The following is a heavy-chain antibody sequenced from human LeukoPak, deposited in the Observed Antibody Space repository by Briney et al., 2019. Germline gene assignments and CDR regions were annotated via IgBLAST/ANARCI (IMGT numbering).Heavy chain of an antibody. CDR3: ARQGYCSSTSCRELYYYGMDV. CDR1: GYTFTSYG. V-gene: IGHV1-18*01. Sequence: ASVKVSCKASGYTFTSYGISWVRQAPGQGLEWMGWISAYNGNTNYAQKLQGRVTMTTDTSTSTAYMELSSLRSEDTAVYYCARQGYCSSTSCRELYYYGMDVWGQGTTVTVSS. D-gene: IGHD2-2*01. CDR2: ISAYNGNT. J-gene: IGHJ6*02.